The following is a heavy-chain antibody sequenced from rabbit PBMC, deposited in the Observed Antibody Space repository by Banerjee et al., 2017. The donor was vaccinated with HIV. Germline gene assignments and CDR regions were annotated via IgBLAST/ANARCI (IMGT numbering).Heavy chain of an antibody. CDR1: GFSFSSSYY. CDR2: IYPDYGST. CDR3: AREFSGGGDRFGL. J-gene: IGHJ4*01. Sequence: LEESGGGLVQPEGSLTLTCKASGFSFSSSYYICWVRQAPGKGLEWIGCIYPDYGSTYYASWVNGRFSISRSTSLNTVTLQLNSLTAADTATYFCAREFSGGGDRFGLWGPGTLVTVS. V-gene: IGHV1S47*01. D-gene: IGHD4-1*01.